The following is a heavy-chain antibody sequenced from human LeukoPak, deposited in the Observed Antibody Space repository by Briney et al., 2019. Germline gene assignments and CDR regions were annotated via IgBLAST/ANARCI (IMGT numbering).Heavy chain of an antibody. CDR3: AREDAQEGANSFDI. V-gene: IGHV4-39*07. D-gene: IGHD2-2*01. CDR2: IYHSGST. CDR1: GGSISSSSYY. Sequence: PSETLSLTCTVSGGSISSSSYYWGWIRQPPGKGLEWIGSIYHSGSTYYNPSLKSRVTISVDTSKNQFSLKLSSVTAADTAVYYCAREDAQEGANSFDIWGQGTMVTVSS. J-gene: IGHJ3*02.